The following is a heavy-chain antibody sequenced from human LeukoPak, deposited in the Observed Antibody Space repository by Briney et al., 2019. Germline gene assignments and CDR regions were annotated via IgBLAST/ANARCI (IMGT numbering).Heavy chain of an antibody. D-gene: IGHD4-17*01. Sequence: VGSLRLSCEASGFTFSSYAMSWVRQAPGKGLEWVSAISGSGGSTYYADSVKGRFTISRDNSKNTLYLQMNSLRAEDTAVYYCAKGKGGDYVLDAFDIWGQGTMVTVSS. V-gene: IGHV3-23*01. J-gene: IGHJ3*02. CDR1: GFTFSSYA. CDR2: ISGSGGST. CDR3: AKGKGGDYVLDAFDI.